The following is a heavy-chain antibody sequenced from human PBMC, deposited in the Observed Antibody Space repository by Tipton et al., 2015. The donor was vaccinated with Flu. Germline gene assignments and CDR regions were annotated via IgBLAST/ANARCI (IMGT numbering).Heavy chain of an antibody. CDR3: AGLTDNWNESRDY. V-gene: IGHV4-4*07. J-gene: IGHJ4*02. CDR1: GGSISSYY. CDR2: IYTSGST. Sequence: TLSLTCTVSGGSISSYYWSWIRQPAGKGLEWIGRIYTSGSTNYNPSLKSRVTMSVDTSKNQFSLKLSSVTAAETAVYYCAGLTDNWNESRDYWGQGTLVTVSS. D-gene: IGHD1-1*01.